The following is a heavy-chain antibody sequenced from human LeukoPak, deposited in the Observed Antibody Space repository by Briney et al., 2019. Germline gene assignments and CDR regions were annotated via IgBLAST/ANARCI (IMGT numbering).Heavy chain of an antibody. Sequence: GGSLRLSCAASGFTFSSKTYWMHWVRQAPGKGLVWVSRINYDGTSTNYADSVKGRFTISRDNARDTLYLQMNSLRAEDTAVYYCAKNGHFWRIDYYYYMDVWGKGTAVTVSS. CDR1: GFTFSSKTYW. J-gene: IGHJ6*03. CDR2: INYDGTST. CDR3: AKNGHFWRIDYYYYMDV. V-gene: IGHV3-74*01. D-gene: IGHD3-3*02.